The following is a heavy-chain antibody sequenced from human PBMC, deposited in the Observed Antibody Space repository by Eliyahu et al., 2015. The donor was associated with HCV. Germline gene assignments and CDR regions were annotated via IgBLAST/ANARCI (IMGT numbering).Heavy chain of an antibody. D-gene: IGHD4-17*01. CDR3: TNDYGDSAYRS. CDR2: IYNSVST. Sequence: HVQLQESGPGLVKPSQTLSLTCTVSGGSIKSGGYYWSWIRQHPGKGLEWIGYIYNSVSTYYNPSLKSRVTISVDTSRNQFSLKLTSVTAADTAVYYCTNDYGDSAYRSWGQGTLVTVSS. V-gene: IGHV4-31*03. CDR1: GGSIKSGGYY. J-gene: IGHJ5*02.